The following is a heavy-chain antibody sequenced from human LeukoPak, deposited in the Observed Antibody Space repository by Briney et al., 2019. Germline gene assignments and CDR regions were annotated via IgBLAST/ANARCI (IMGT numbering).Heavy chain of an antibody. D-gene: IGHD6-13*01. CDR1: GGSFSGYY. CDR3: ARVPRYSSSWYGKGYYYYGMDV. CDR2: INHSGST. Sequence: PSETLSLTCAVYGGSFSGYYWSWIRQPPGKGLEWIGEINHSGSTNYNPSLKSRVTISVDTSKNQFSLKLSSVTAADTAVYYCARVPRYSSSWYGKGYYYYGMDVWGQGTTVTVSS. J-gene: IGHJ6*02. V-gene: IGHV4-34*01.